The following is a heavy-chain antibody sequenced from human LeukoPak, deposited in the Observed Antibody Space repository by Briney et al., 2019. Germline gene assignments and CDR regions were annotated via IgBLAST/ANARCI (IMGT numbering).Heavy chain of an antibody. J-gene: IGHJ4*02. Sequence: PSETLSLTCTVSGYSISSGYYWGWIRPPPGKGLEWIGSIYHSGSTYYNPSLKSRVPISVDTSKNQFSLKLSSVTAADTAVYYWAKDLDTAMTRDYWGQGTLVSVSS. CDR2: IYHSGST. CDR3: AKDLDTAMTRDY. CDR1: GYSISSGYY. D-gene: IGHD5-18*01. V-gene: IGHV4-38-2*02.